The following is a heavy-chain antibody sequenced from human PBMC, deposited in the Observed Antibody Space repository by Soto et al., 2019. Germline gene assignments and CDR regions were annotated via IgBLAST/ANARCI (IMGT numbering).Heavy chain of an antibody. Sequence: LRLSCAASGFTFSNYAISWVRQAPGRGLEWVSSVSGSGGSTYYADSVKGRFTISRDNSKNTLYLQMNSLRAEDTAVYYCATYSGNYERYGVYFGMDVWGQGTTVTVSS. CDR1: GFTFSNYA. J-gene: IGHJ6*02. D-gene: IGHD1-26*01. CDR2: VSGSGGST. V-gene: IGHV3-23*01. CDR3: ATYSGNYERYGVYFGMDV.